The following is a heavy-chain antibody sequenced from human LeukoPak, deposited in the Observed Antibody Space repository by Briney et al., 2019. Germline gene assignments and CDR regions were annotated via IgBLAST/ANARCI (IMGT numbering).Heavy chain of an antibody. D-gene: IGHD6-13*01. CDR1: GFTFSSYS. Sequence: PGGSLRLSCAASGFTFSSYSMNWVRQAPGKGLEWVSSISSSSNYIYYADSVKGRFTISRDNAKNSLYLQMNSLRAEDTAVYYCARDRGIIAAALDYWGQGTLVTVSS. V-gene: IGHV3-21*01. J-gene: IGHJ4*02. CDR3: ARDRGIIAAALDY. CDR2: ISSSSNYI.